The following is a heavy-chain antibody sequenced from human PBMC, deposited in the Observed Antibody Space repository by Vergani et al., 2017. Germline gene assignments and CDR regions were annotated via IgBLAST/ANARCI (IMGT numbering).Heavy chain of an antibody. CDR1: GFTFSSYG. Sequence: QVQLVESGGGVVQPGRSLRLSCAASGFTFSSYGMHWVRQAPGKGLEWVAVISYDGSNKYYADTVKGRFTISRDNAKNSLYLQMNSLRAEDTAVYYCSRDTSYYDSSGYSLYYYYGMDVWGQGTTVTVSS. J-gene: IGHJ6*02. CDR3: SRDTSYYDSSGYSLYYYYGMDV. V-gene: IGHV3-30*03. CDR2: ISYDGSNK. D-gene: IGHD3-22*01.